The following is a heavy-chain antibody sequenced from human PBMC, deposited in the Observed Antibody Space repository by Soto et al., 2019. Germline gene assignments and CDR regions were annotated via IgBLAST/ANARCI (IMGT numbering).Heavy chain of an antibody. J-gene: IGHJ4*02. Sequence: GGSLRLSCAASGFTFSSYSMNWVRQAPGKGLEWVSSISSSSSYIYYADSVKGRFTISRDNAKNSLYLQMNSLRAEDTAVYYCARDAILFEATVIYYFDYWGQGTLVTVSS. CDR2: ISSSSSYI. V-gene: IGHV3-21*01. CDR1: GFTFSSYS. D-gene: IGHD1-26*01. CDR3: ARDAILFEATVIYYFDY.